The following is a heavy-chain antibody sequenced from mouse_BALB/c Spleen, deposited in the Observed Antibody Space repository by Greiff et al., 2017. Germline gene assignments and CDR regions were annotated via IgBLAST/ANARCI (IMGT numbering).Heavy chain of an antibody. J-gene: IGHJ3*01. Sequence: EVKLMESGGGLVKPGGSLKLSCAASGFTFSSYTMSWVRQTPEKRLEWVATISSGGSYTYYPDSVKGRFTISRDNAKNTLYLQMSSLKSEDTAMYYCTRDSLLRDGGCAYWGQGTLVTVSA. D-gene: IGHD1-2*01. V-gene: IGHV5-6-4*01. CDR3: TRDSLLRDGGCAY. CDR2: ISSGGSYT. CDR1: GFTFSSYT.